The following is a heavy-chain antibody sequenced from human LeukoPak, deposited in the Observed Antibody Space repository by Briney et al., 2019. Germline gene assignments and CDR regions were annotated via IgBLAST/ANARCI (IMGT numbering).Heavy chain of an antibody. J-gene: IGHJ5*02. CDR1: GGSFSGYY. D-gene: IGHD3-10*01. V-gene: IGHV4-34*01. CDR2: INHSGST. CDR3: ARDLPALTMVRGVISSRRAFWFDP. Sequence: PSETLSLTCAVYGGSFSGYYWSWIRQPPGKGLEWIGEINHSGSTNYNPSLKSRVTISVDTSKNQLSLKLSSVTAADTAVYYCARDLPALTMVRGVISSRRAFWFDPWGQGTLVTVSS.